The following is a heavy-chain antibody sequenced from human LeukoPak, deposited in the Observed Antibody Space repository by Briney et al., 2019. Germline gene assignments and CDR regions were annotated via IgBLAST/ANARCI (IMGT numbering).Heavy chain of an antibody. V-gene: IGHV3-23*01. CDR2: MSGSGGST. CDR3: ARVKSAAGGTYDY. D-gene: IGHD6-13*01. J-gene: IGHJ4*02. Sequence: GGSLRLSCAASGFTFSNYAMSWVRQAPGKGLEWVSVMSGSGGSTLYADSAKGRFTISRDNSKNTLFLQMNSLRAEDTAVYYCARVKSAAGGTYDYWGQGTLVIVSS. CDR1: GFTFSNYA.